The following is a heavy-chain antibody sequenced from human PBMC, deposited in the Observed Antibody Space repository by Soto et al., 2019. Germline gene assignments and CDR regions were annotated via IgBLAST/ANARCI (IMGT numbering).Heavy chain of an antibody. CDR2: IYHSGST. Sequence: SETLSLTCAVSGGSIRSGGYSWIWIRHPPGKGLEWIGYIYHSGSTYYNPSLKSRVTISVDRSKNQFSLKLSSVTAADTAVYYCARGMTYYDYVWGSYRWYYFDYWGQGTLVTVSS. V-gene: IGHV4-30-2*01. CDR3: ARGMTYYDYVWGSYRWYYFDY. J-gene: IGHJ4*02. CDR1: GGSIRSGGYS. D-gene: IGHD3-16*02.